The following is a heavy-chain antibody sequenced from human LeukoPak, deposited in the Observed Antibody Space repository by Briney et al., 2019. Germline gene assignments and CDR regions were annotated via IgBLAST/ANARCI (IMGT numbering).Heavy chain of an antibody. J-gene: IGHJ4*02. CDR1: GLTFSNFK. Sequence: GGSLRLSCAVSGLTFSNFKMNWVRQAPGKGLEWVSYISDSGRTTFYADSVKGRFTISRDNAKNSLYLQMSSLRVEDTAVYYCASCAGNTQSDSWSGPFDYWGQGTLVTVSS. V-gene: IGHV3-48*03. CDR2: ISDSGRTT. D-gene: IGHD3-3*01. CDR3: ASCAGNTQSDSWSGPFDY.